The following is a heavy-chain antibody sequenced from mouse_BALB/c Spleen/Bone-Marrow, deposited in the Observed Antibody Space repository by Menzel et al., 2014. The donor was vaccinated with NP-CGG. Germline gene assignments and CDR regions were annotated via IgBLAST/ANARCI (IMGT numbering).Heavy chain of an antibody. CDR3: ARGSYYGSSHWFAY. V-gene: IGHV1-19*01. J-gene: IGHJ3*01. Sequence: VQLQQPGPELVKPGASVKMSCKASGYTFTDYYMDWVKQSHGESFEWIGRVNPYNGGTSYNQKFKGKATLTVDKSSSTAYMELNSLTSEDSAVYYCARGSYYGSSHWFAYWGQGTLVTVSA. CDR2: VNPYNGGT. CDR1: GYTFTDYY. D-gene: IGHD1-1*01.